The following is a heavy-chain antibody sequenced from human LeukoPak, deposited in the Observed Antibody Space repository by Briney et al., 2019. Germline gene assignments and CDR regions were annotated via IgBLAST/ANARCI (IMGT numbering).Heavy chain of an antibody. D-gene: IGHD3-3*01. J-gene: IGHJ5*02. CDR3: ARVIDFWSGSPNWFDP. Sequence: SETLSLTCAVYGGSFSGYYWSWIRQPPGKGLEWIGEINHSGNTNYNPSLKSRVTISVDTSKNQFSLKLSSVTAADTAVYYCARVIDFWSGSPNWFDPWGQGTLVTVSS. CDR2: INHSGNT. V-gene: IGHV4-34*01. CDR1: GGSFSGYY.